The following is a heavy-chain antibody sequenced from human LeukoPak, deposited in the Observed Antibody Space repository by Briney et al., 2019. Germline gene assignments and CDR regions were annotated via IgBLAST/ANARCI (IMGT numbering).Heavy chain of an antibody. D-gene: IGHD5-18*01. CDR1: GYTFTSYG. V-gene: IGHV1-18*01. J-gene: IGHJ6*03. Sequence: ASVKVSCKAPGYTFTSYGISWVRQAPGQGLEWMGWISAYNGNTNYAQKLQGRVTMTTDTSTSTAYMELRSLRSDDTAVYYCARVHSYGYPDDYYYYYMDVWGQGTLVTVSS. CDR3: ARVHSYGYPDDYYYYYMDV. CDR2: ISAYNGNT.